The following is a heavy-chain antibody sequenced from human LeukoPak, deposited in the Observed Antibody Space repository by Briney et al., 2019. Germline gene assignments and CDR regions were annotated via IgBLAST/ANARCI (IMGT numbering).Heavy chain of an antibody. CDR1: GFTFTRYA. CDR2: ITGYGGDT. D-gene: IGHD3-22*01. Sequence: GGSLRLSCAASGFTFTRYAMSWVRQAPGKGLEWVSAITGYGGDTYYADSVKGRFTISRDNSKNALYLQMNSLRAEDTAVYYCARDPRITMIVVLVPYHQLRWFDYWGQGTLVTVSS. CDR3: ARDPRITMIVVLVPYHQLRWFDY. J-gene: IGHJ4*02. V-gene: IGHV3-23*01.